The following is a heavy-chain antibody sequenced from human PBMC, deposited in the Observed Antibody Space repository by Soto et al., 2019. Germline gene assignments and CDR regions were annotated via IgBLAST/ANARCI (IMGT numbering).Heavy chain of an antibody. V-gene: IGHV4-34*01. D-gene: IGHD4-17*01. CDR1: GGPFSGYY. CDR3: ERGPHYDVYDAFDI. Sequence: ETLSLTCAVYGGPFSGYYWSWIRQPPGKGLEWIGEINHSGSTNYNPCLKSRVTISVDTSKNQFSRKLIAVTAAATAVYYCERGPHYDVYDAFDIWGQGTMVTVSS. CDR2: INHSGST. J-gene: IGHJ3*02.